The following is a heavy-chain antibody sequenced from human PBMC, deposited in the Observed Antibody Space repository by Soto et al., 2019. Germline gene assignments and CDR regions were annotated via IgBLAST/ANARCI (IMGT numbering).Heavy chain of an antibody. CDR2: IIPIFGTA. Sequence: QVQLVQSGAEVKKPGSSVKVSCKASGGTFSSYAISWVRQAPGQGLEWMGGIIPIFGTANYAQKFQGRVTITADESTSTAYMELSSLRSEDTAVYYCARVARKTTLIQPLGPLDYWGQGTLVTVSS. CDR1: GGTFSSYA. CDR3: ARVARKTTLIQPLGPLDY. J-gene: IGHJ4*02. V-gene: IGHV1-69*01. D-gene: IGHD5-18*01.